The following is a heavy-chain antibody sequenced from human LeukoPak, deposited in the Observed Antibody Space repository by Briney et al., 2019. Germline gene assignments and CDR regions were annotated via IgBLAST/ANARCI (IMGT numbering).Heavy chain of an antibody. D-gene: IGHD3-10*01. CDR1: GFNFNSYA. Sequence: PGGSLRLSCAASGFNFNSYAVHWVRQAPGKGLEWVAFISYDGSKTYHADSVKGRFTISRDTSKTTLYLQMNSLRAEDTAVYYCATELRILSWGVDAFDIWGQGTTVTVCS. CDR2: ISYDGSKT. CDR3: ATELRILSWGVDAFDI. J-gene: IGHJ3*02. V-gene: IGHV3-30*04.